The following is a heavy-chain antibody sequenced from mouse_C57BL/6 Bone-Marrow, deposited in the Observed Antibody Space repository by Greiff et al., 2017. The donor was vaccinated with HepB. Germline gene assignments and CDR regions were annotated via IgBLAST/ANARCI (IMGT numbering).Heavy chain of an antibody. V-gene: IGHV1-72*01. CDR3: ARRADYYGSRGYWYFDV. CDR2: IDPNSGGT. CDR1: GYTFTSYW. D-gene: IGHD1-1*01. J-gene: IGHJ1*03. Sequence: QVQLKQPGAELVKPGASVKLSCKASGYTFTSYWMHWVKQRPGRGLEWIGRIDPNSGGTKYNEKFKSKATLTVDKPSSTAYMQLSSLTSEDSAVYYCARRADYYGSRGYWYFDVWGTGTTVTVSS.